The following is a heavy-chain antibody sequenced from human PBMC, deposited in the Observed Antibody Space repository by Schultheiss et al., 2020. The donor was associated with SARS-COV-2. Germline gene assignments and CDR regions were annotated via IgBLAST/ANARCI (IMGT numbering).Heavy chain of an antibody. V-gene: IGHV3-30*04. J-gene: IGHJ4*02. CDR1: GFTFSSYP. D-gene: IGHD3-22*01. Sequence: GESLKISCAASGFTFSSYPMHWVRQAPGKGLEWVAVISYDGSNKYYADSVKGRFTISRDNAKNSLYLQMNSLRAEDTAVYYCARDPLHYYDSSGYDDYWGQGTLVTVSS. CDR3: ARDPLHYYDSSGYDDY. CDR2: ISYDGSNK.